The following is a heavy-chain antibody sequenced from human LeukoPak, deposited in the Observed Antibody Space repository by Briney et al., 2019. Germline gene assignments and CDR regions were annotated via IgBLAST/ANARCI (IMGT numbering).Heavy chain of an antibody. V-gene: IGHV4-34*01. J-gene: IGHJ6*02. CDR1: GGSLSGYY. CDR3: ARGDPSNYYYGMDV. CDR2: VNHSGST. D-gene: IGHD3-10*01. Sequence: SETLSLTCVVYGGSLSGYYWSWIRQPPGKGLEWIGEVNHSGSTNYNPSLKSRVTISIDTSKNQFSLKLGSVTAADTAVYYCARGDPSNYYYGMDVWGQGTTVTVSS.